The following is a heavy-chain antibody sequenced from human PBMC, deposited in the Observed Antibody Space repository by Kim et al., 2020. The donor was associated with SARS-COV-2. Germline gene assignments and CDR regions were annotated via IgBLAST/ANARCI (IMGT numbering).Heavy chain of an antibody. CDR3: AGGGSNFGY. CDR1: GFTVTNTW. CDR2: LTSKASGGTA. J-gene: IGHJ4*02. V-gene: IGHV3-15*01. Sequence: GGSLRLSCAVSGFTVTNTWMSWVRQPPGKGLEWVGRLTSKASGGTADYAAPVKGRFIISRDDSKNMFFLEMSSLKTEDTALYDCAGGGSNFGYWGQGTLVTVSS. D-gene: IGHD2-2*01.